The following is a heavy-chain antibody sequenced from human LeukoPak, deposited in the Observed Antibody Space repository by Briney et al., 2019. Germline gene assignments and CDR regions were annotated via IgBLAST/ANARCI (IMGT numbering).Heavy chain of an antibody. V-gene: IGHV3-7*04. CDR1: GFTFSNYW. J-gene: IGHJ4*02. Sequence: GGSLRLSCVGSGFTFSNYWVNWVRQAPGKGLEWVGNINEDGSRKNYADSVKGRFTISRDNSKNSLYLQMDSLRAEDTALYYCAGGYYAGYWGQGTQVTVSS. D-gene: IGHD2-2*01. CDR2: INEDGSRK. CDR3: AGGYYAGY.